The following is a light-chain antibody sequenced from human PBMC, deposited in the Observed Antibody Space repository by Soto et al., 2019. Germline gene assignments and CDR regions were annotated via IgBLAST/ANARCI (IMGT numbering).Light chain of an antibody. CDR2: TAS. V-gene: IGKV1-27*01. Sequence: DIQMTQSPSTLAASAGDRVTITCRASRDITDYLAWYQQKPGQVPKLLIYTASTLHSGVPSRFTASGSGTDFTLTITGLQPEDFATYYCQNYNSAPWTFGQGTKVDIK. CDR3: QNYNSAPWT. J-gene: IGKJ1*01. CDR1: RDITDY.